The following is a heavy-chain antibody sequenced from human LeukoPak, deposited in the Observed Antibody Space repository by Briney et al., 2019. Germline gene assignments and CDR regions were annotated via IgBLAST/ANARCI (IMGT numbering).Heavy chain of an antibody. CDR2: ISGSGGST. J-gene: IGHJ4*02. CDR3: AKSEVRGVIRVYFDY. Sequence: RGSLRLSCGASGFTFSSYAMSWVRQAPGKGLEWVSAISGSGGSTYYADSVKGRFTISRDNSKNTLYLQMNSLRAEDTAVYYCAKSEVRGVIRVYFDYWGQGTLVTVSS. D-gene: IGHD3-10*01. V-gene: IGHV3-23*01. CDR1: GFTFSSYA.